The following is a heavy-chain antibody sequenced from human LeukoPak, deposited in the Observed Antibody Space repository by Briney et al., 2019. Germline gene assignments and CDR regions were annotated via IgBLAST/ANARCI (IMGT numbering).Heavy chain of an antibody. CDR2: INPSSGTT. CDR1: GYTFTSYY. D-gene: IGHD2-15*01. Sequence: GASVKVSCKASGYTFTSYYMHWVRQAPGQGLEWMGIINPSSGTTSYAQKFQGRVTMTRDTSTSTVYTDLSSLRSEDTAVYYCVRDRGYCSGGNCGSWFDPWGQGTLVTVSS. V-gene: IGHV1-46*01. J-gene: IGHJ5*02. CDR3: VRDRGYCSGGNCGSWFDP.